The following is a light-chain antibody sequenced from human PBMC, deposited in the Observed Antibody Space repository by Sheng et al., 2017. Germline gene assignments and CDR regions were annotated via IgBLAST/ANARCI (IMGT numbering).Light chain of an antibody. CDR2: GAS. V-gene: IGKV3D-15*01. CDR1: QSLSSN. J-gene: IGKJ1*01. CDR3: QQYNNWPWT. Sequence: EIVLTQSPGTLSLSPGDRVTLSCRASQSLSSNYLAWYQQKPGQAPRLIIYGASNRATGIPDRFSGSGSGTEFTLTISSLQSEDFAVYYCQQYNNWPWTFGQGTKVEI.